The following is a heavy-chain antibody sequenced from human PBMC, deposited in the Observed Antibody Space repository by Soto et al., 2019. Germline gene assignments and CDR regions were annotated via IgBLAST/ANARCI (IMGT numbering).Heavy chain of an antibody. J-gene: IGHJ6*01. CDR3: ARERYGVTTTRPYYYYTMDV. Sequence: SETLSLTCTVSGGSISPYFWSWVRQPPGKGLEWIGYIYYTGSTNYNPSLKSRVSISLDTSKNQFSLKLSSVTAADTAVYYCARERYGVTTTRPYYYYTMDVWGRGTTVTVSS. CDR2: IYYTGST. V-gene: IGHV4-59*01. D-gene: IGHD2-15*01. CDR1: GGSISPYF.